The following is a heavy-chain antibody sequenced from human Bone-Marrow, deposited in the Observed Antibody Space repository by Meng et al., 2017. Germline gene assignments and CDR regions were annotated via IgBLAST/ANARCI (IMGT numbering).Heavy chain of an antibody. Sequence: QVQLQESGPGLVKPSGTLSLTCAVSGGSISSSNWWNWVRQSPGKGLEWIGEIYHSGSTNYNPSLESRVTISVDNSKNQFSLKLNSMTAADTAVYYCARDPTGGEDHQRVWGQGTLVTVSS. V-gene: IGHV4-4*02. CDR3: ARDPTGGEDHQRV. D-gene: IGHD1-14*01. J-gene: IGHJ4*02. CDR2: IYHSGST. CDR1: GGSISSSNW.